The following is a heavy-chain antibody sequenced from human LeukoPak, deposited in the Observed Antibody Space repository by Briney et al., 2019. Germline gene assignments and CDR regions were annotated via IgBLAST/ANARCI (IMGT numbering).Heavy chain of an antibody. J-gene: IGHJ6*02. CDR2: ISSSSSYI. Sequence: PGGSLRLSCAASGFTFSSYSMNWVRQAPGKGLEWVSSISSSSSYIYYADSVKGRFTISRDSSKNTLYLQMNSLRAEDTAVYYCAKAIGSSWYGMDVWGQGTTVTVSS. V-gene: IGHV3-21*01. D-gene: IGHD6-13*01. CDR1: GFTFSSYS. CDR3: AKAIGSSWYGMDV.